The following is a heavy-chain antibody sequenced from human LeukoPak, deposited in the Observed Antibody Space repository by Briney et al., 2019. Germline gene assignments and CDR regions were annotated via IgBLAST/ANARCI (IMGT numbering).Heavy chain of an antibody. J-gene: IGHJ6*03. CDR1: GYTFTGYY. V-gene: IGHV1-2*02. CDR3: ATLEYSSSSGHYYYYYMDV. D-gene: IGHD6-6*01. CDR2: IYPNSGGT. Sequence: ASVKVSCKASGYTFTGYYMHWVRQAPGQGLEWMGWIYPNSGGTNYAQKFQGRVTMTRDTSISTAYMELSRLRSDDTAVYYCATLEYSSSSGHYYYYYMDVWGKGTTVTVSS.